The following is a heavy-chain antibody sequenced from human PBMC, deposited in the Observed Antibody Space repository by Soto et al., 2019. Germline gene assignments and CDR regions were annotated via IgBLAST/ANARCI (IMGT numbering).Heavy chain of an antibody. CDR2: INPNSGGT. V-gene: IGHV1-2*04. CDR3: ARDLDGDSSGTHGGMDV. Sequence: QVQLVQSGAEVKKPGASVKVSCKASGYTFTGYYMHWVRRAPGQGLEWMGWINPNSGGTNYAQKFQGWVTMTRDTSISTAYMELSRLRSDDTAVYYCARDLDGDSSGTHGGMDVWGQGTTVTVSS. D-gene: IGHD3-22*01. J-gene: IGHJ6*02. CDR1: GYTFTGYY.